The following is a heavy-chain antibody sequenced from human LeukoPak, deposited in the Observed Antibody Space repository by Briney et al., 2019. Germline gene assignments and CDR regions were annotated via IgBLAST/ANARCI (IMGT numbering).Heavy chain of an antibody. CDR2: IESKTDGGTT. J-gene: IGHJ4*02. Sequence: PGGSLRLSCAASGFTFSNAWMSWVRQIPGKGLEWVGRIESKTDGGTTDYAAPVKGRFTISRDDSTNTLYLQMNSLKSEDTAVYYCTTYGSGRKFDYWGQGILVTVSS. CDR1: GFTFSNAW. CDR3: TTYGSGRKFDY. V-gene: IGHV3-15*04. D-gene: IGHD3-10*01.